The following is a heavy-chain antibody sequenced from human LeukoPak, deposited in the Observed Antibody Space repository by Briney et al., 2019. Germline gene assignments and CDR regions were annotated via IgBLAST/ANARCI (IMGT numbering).Heavy chain of an antibody. CDR2: INPNSGGT. D-gene: IGHD2-2*02. V-gene: IGHV1-2*02. Sequence: ASLKVSCKASGYTFTGYYMHWVRQAPGQGLEWMGWINPNSGGTNYAQKFQGRVTMTRDTSISTAYMELSRLRSDDTAVYYCARERYCSSTSCYTESDAFDIWGQGTMVTVSS. CDR3: ARERYCSSTSCYTESDAFDI. CDR1: GYTFTGYY. J-gene: IGHJ3*02.